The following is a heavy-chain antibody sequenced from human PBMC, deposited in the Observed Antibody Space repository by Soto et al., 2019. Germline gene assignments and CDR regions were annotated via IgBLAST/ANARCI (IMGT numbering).Heavy chain of an antibody. D-gene: IGHD3-22*01. J-gene: IGHJ2*01. Sequence: GGSLRLSCAASGFTFSSYWMSWVRQAPGKGLEWVANIKQDGSEKYYVDSVKGRFTISRDNAKNSLYLQMNSLRAEDTAVYYCARLLRVITMIVEAAYFDLWGRGTLVTVSS. CDR3: ARLLRVITMIVEAAYFDL. V-gene: IGHV3-7*05. CDR2: IKQDGSEK. CDR1: GFTFSSYW.